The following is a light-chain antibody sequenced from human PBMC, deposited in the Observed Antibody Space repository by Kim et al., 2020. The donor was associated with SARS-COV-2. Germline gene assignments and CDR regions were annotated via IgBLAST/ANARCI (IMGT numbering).Light chain of an antibody. CDR2: KAS. Sequence: QMTQSPSTLSASVGDRVTLTCRASQNVGGWLSWFQHRQGEAPKLLIFKASRLESGVPSRFSGRGSGTEFTLTISSLQSDDFGTYYCQEYNSDPWTFGQGTKVDIK. V-gene: IGKV1-5*03. CDR3: QEYNSDPWT. CDR1: QNVGGW. J-gene: IGKJ1*01.